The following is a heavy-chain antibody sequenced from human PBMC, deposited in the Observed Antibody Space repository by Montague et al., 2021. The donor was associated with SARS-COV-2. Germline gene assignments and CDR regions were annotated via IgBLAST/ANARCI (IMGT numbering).Heavy chain of an antibody. CDR2: IYHSGTT. CDR3: ALPLGGARFDP. Sequence: SETLSLTCTVSGGSVSSDNWWTWVRQPPGKGLEWTGEIYHSGTTXXNPXLQSRVTISVDKSRNHLSLNLRSVTAADTAMYYCALPLGGARFDPWGQGILVTVSS. V-gene: IGHV4-4*02. J-gene: IGHJ5*02. D-gene: IGHD1-26*01. CDR1: GGSVSSDNW.